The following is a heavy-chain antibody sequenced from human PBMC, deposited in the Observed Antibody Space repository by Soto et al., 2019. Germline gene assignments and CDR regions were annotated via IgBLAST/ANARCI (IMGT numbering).Heavy chain of an antibody. V-gene: IGHV4-4*02. CDR2: IDHSGNT. CDR3: ARSLGTTWSFDP. D-gene: IGHD6-13*01. Sequence: PSETLSLTCAVSGGSISSRDWWNWVRQPPGMGLEWIGEIDHSGNTNYNPSLKSRVTISVDKSKTQFSLKLNSVTAADTAVYYCARSLGTTWSFDPWGKGTLVTAPQ. CDR1: GGSISSRDW. J-gene: IGHJ5*02.